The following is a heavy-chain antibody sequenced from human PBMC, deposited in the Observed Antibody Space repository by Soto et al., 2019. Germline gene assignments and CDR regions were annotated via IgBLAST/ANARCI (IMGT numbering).Heavy chain of an antibody. Sequence: GGSLRLSCAASGFTFSSYAMHWVRQAPGKGLEYVSAISSNGGSTYYANSVKGRFTISRDNSKNTLYLQMGSLRAEDMAVYYCARGGRGYITDYWGQGTLVTVSS. CDR3: ARGGRGYITDY. D-gene: IGHD5-12*01. V-gene: IGHV3-64*01. CDR1: GFTFSSYA. CDR2: ISSNGGST. J-gene: IGHJ4*02.